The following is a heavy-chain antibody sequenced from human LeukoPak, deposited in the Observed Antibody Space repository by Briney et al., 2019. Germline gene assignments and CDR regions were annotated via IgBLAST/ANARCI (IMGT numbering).Heavy chain of an antibody. D-gene: IGHD3-22*01. Sequence: SETLSLTCTVSGSSISSSSYYWGWIRQPPGKGLEWIGSIYYTGNTYYNPSLKSRVTISVDTSKNQFSLKLSSVTAADTAVYYCAREDDYYDSSGPPWGQGTLVTVSS. V-gene: IGHV4-39*07. CDR1: GSSISSSSYY. CDR3: AREDDYYDSSGPP. CDR2: IYYTGNT. J-gene: IGHJ4*02.